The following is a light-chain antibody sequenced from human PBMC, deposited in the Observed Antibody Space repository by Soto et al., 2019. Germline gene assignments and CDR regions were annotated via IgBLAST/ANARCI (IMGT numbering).Light chain of an antibody. J-gene: IGLJ1*01. CDR3: CSYVGSDSSVG. Sequence: QSALTPPRSLSGSPGQSVTISCTGTSNDVGGYNFVSWYQQHPGKVPKLIIYDVNIRPSGVPDRFSASKSGITASLTISGLQAEDEADYYCCSYVGSDSSVGFGSGTKVTVL. CDR2: DVN. CDR1: SNDVGGYNF. V-gene: IGLV2-11*01.